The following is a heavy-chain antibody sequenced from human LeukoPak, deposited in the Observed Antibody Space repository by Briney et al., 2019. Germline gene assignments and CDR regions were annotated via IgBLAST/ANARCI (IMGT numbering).Heavy chain of an antibody. CDR2: IYYSGST. J-gene: IGHJ5*02. D-gene: IGHD5-12*01. Sequence: PSETLSLTCTVSGGSISSSSYYWGWIRQPPGKGLEWIGSIYYSGSTYYKPSLKSRVTISVDTSKNQFSLKLSSVTAADTAVYYCARDLPEGYDSPPPDPKNWFDPWGQGTLVTVSS. CDR3: ARDLPEGYDSPPPDPKNWFDP. V-gene: IGHV4-39*07. CDR1: GGSISSSSYY.